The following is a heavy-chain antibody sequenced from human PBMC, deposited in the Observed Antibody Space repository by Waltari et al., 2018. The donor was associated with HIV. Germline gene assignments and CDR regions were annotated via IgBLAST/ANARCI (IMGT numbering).Heavy chain of an antibody. J-gene: IGHJ6*02. Sequence: GLEWVSYISSSSSTIYYADSVKGRFTISRDNAKNSLYLQMNSLRAEDTAVYYCARDIGEGMDVWGQGTTVTVSS. D-gene: IGHD3-16*02. V-gene: IGHV3-48*01. CDR2: ISSSSSTI. CDR3: ARDIGEGMDV.